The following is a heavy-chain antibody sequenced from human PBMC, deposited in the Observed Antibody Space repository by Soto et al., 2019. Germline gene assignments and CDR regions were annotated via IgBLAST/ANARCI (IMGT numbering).Heavy chain of an antibody. J-gene: IGHJ6*02. CDR3: ATRVSATSLSVLYGMDV. CDR1: GFTFSSYG. V-gene: IGHV3-33*01. Sequence: SCAAAGFTFSSYGMHWVRQAPGKGLEWVAVIWYDGSHKYYADSVKGRFTISRDNSKNPLYLQMNSLRAEDTAVYYCATRVSATSLSVLYGMDVWGQGTTVTVSS. CDR2: IWYDGSHK. D-gene: IGHD3-10*01.